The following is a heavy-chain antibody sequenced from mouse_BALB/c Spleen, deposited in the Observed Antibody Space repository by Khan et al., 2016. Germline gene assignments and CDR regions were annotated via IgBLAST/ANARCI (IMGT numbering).Heavy chain of an antibody. CDR2: ISYDGSN. CDR3: AMIYYDYDDY. V-gene: IGHV3-6*02. Sequence: EVQLQESGPGLVKPSQSLSLTCSVTGYSITSGYYWNWIRQFPGNKLEWMGYISYDGSNNYNPSLKNRISITRDTSKNQFFLKLNSVTTEDTATXYCAMIYYDYDDYWVQGTTLTVSS. CDR1: GYSITSGYY. J-gene: IGHJ2*01. D-gene: IGHD2-4*01.